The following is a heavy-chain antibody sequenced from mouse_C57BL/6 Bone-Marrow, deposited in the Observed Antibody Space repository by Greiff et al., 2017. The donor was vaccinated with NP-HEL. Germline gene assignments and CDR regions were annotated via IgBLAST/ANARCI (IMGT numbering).Heavy chain of an antibody. J-gene: IGHJ4*01. V-gene: IGHV2-9-1*01. CDR1: GFSLTSYA. CDR2: IWTGGGT. D-gene: IGHD2-3*01. Sequence: VNVVESGPGLVAPSQSLSITCTVSGFSLTSYAISWVRQPPGKGLEWLGVIWTGGGTNYNSALKSRLSISKDNSKSQVFLKMNSLQTDDTARYYCARKNYDGYYVGAMDYWGQGTSVTVSS. CDR3: ARKNYDGYYVGAMDY.